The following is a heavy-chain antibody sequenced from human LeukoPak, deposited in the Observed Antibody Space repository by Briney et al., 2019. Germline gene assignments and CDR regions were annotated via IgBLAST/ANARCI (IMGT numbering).Heavy chain of an antibody. CDR3: ARPLSIAAAGTLFDP. D-gene: IGHD6-13*01. Sequence: ASETLSLTCTVSGGSISSSSYYWGWIRQPPGKGLEWIGSIYYSGSTYYNPSLKSRVTISVDTSKNQFSLKLSSVTAADTAVYYCARPLSIAAAGTLFDPWGQGILVTVSS. CDR1: GGSISSSSYY. CDR2: IYYSGST. V-gene: IGHV4-39*01. J-gene: IGHJ5*02.